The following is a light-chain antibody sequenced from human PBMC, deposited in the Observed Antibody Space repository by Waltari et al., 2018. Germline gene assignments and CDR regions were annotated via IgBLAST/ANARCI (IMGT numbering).Light chain of an antibody. CDR1: SRDVGGYKY. CDR3: SSYAGSIYV. J-gene: IGLJ1*01. V-gene: IGLV2-8*01. Sequence: QSALTQPPSASGSPGQSVTISCTGTSRDVGGYKYVSWYQQHPGKVPKLMIYEVSKRPSGVPDRFSCCRSGNTASLTVSGLQAEDEADYYCSSYAGSIYVFGTGTKVTVL. CDR2: EVS.